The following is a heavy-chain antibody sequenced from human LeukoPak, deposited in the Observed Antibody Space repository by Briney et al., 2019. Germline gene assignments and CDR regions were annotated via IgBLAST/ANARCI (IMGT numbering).Heavy chain of an antibody. V-gene: IGHV3-48*01. Sequence: PGGSLRLSCAASGFTFSSYSMNWVRKAPGKGLEWVSYISSSSSTIYYADSVKGRFTTSRDNAKNSLYLQMNSLRAEDTAVYYCARANWGSIGYFDYWGQGTLVTVSS. J-gene: IGHJ4*02. CDR1: GFTFSSYS. CDR3: ARANWGSIGYFDY. CDR2: ISSSSSTI. D-gene: IGHD7-27*01.